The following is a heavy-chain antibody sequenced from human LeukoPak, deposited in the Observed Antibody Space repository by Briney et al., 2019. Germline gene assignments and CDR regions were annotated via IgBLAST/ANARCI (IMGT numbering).Heavy chain of an antibody. V-gene: IGHV4-59*01. CDR2: IYSSGST. Sequence: SETLSLTCTVSGDSISSYYWSWIRQPPGEGLEWIGYIYSSGSTNYNPSLKSRVTISVDTSKNQFSLKLSSVTAADTAVYYCARSLRRLGELDDYWGQGTLVTVSS. J-gene: IGHJ4*02. CDR3: ARSLRRLGELDDY. CDR1: GDSISSYY. D-gene: IGHD3-16*01.